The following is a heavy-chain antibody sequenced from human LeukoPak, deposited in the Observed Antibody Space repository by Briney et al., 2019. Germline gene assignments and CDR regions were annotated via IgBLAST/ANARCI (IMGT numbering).Heavy chain of an antibody. CDR2: IYYSGST. D-gene: IGHD2/OR15-2a*01. V-gene: IGHV4-39*01. J-gene: IGHJ4*02. CDR1: GGSISSSSYY. CDR3: ASDNSRD. Sequence: PSETLSLTCTVSGGSISSSSYYWGWIRQPPGKGLEWIGSIYYSGSTYYNPSLKSRVTISVDTSKNQFSLKLSSVTAADTAVYYCASDNSRDWGQGTLVTVSS.